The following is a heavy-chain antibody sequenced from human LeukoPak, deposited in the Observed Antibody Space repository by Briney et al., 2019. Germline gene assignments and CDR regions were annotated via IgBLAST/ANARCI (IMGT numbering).Heavy chain of an antibody. D-gene: IGHD1-26*01. CDR2: IYYSGST. J-gene: IGHJ4*02. CDR3: ARVGATLGRYYFDY. Sequence: SETLSLTCTVSGGSISSSSYYWGWIRQPPGKGLEWIGSIYYSGSTYYNPSLKSRVTISVDTSKNQFSLKLSSVTAADTAVYYCARVGATLGRYYFDYWGQGTLVTVSS. V-gene: IGHV4-39*01. CDR1: GGSISSSSYY.